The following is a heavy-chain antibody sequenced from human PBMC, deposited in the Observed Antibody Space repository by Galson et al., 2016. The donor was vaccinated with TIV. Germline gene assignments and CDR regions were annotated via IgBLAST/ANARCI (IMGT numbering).Heavy chain of an antibody. Sequence: SLRLSCAASELIVSSNYMSWVRQAPGKGLEWVSLISSGGTTSYADSVRGRFTISRDNSNNLVYLQMNNLRPEDTAVYYCARDRRHCGNECYLYYYYGMDVWGQGTMVTVSS. J-gene: IGHJ6*02. CDR2: ISSGGTT. D-gene: IGHD2-21*01. CDR1: ELIVSSNY. V-gene: IGHV3-66*02. CDR3: ARDRRHCGNECYLYYYYGMDV.